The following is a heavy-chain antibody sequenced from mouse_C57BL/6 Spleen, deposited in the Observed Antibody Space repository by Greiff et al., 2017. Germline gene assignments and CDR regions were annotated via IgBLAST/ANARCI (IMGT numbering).Heavy chain of an antibody. V-gene: IGHV5-9*01. D-gene: IGHD4-1*01. Sequence: DVMLVESGGGLVKPGGSLKLSCAASGFTFSSSTMSWVRQTPEKRLEWVATISGGGGNTYYPDSVKGRFTISRDHAKNTLYLQMSSLRSEDTALYYCARHFELGRDWYFDVWGTGTTVTVSS. J-gene: IGHJ1*03. CDR3: ARHFELGRDWYFDV. CDR1: GFTFSSST. CDR2: ISGGGGNT.